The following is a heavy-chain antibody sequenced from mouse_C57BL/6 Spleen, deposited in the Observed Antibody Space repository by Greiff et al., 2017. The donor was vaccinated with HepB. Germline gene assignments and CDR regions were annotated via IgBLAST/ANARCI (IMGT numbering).Heavy chain of an antibody. CDR1: GYSITSGYY. J-gene: IGHJ1*03. Sequence: EVKLMESGPGLVKPSQSLSLTCSVTGYSITSGYYWNWIRQFPGNKLEWMGYISYDGSNNYNPSLKNRISITRDTSKNQFFLKLNSVTTEDTATYYCAREVRLYWYFDVWGTGTTVTVSS. CDR2: ISYDGSN. V-gene: IGHV3-6*01. CDR3: AREVRLYWYFDV.